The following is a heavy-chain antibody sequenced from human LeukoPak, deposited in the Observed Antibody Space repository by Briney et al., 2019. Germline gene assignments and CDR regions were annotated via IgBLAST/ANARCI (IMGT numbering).Heavy chain of an antibody. CDR2: IYYSGTT. CDR3: ARLSSGTLYPDY. D-gene: IGHD6-6*01. J-gene: IGHJ4*02. CDR1: GGSISSYY. Sequence: SETLSLTCTVSGGSISSYYWSWIRQPPGKGLEWIGYIYYSGTTNYNPSLKSRVTISVDTSKNQFSLKLSSVTAADTAVYYCARLSSGTLYPDYWGQGTLVTVSS. V-gene: IGHV4-59*01.